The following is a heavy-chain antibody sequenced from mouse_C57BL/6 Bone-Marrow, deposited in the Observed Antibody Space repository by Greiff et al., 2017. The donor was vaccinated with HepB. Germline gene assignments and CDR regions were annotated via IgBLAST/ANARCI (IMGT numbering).Heavy chain of an antibody. CDR2: IWRGGST. J-gene: IGHJ1*03. CDR1: GFSLTSYG. CDR3: AIRSSGRNFDV. D-gene: IGHD1-1*01. V-gene: IGHV2-5*01. Sequence: VQGVESGPGLVQPSQSLSITCTVSGFSLTSYGVHWVRQPPGKGLEWLGVIWRGGSTDYNAAFMSRLSITKDNSKSQVFFKMNSLQADDTAIYYCAIRSSGRNFDVWGTGTTVTVSS.